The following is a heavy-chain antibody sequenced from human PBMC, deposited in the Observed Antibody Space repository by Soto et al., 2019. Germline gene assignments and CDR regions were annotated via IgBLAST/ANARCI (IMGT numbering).Heavy chain of an antibody. CDR1: GFIFSSSW. D-gene: IGHD3-10*01. Sequence: EVRLEEAGGGFVRPGGSLRVSCSGSGFIFSSSWMHWVPQGPGKGLEWVSRINGDGASLAYADSVKGRFSISRDNVKNTLHLQMNSLGADDTAVYFCAREGSLGLDVWGRGTTVTVSS. CDR3: AREGSLGLDV. V-gene: IGHV3-74*03. CDR2: INGDGASL. J-gene: IGHJ6*02.